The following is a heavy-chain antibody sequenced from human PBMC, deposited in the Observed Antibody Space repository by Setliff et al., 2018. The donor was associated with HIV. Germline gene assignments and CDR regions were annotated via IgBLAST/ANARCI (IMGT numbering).Heavy chain of an antibody. D-gene: IGHD3-22*01. Sequence: SETLSLTCAVSGGSISSGSYYWSWIRQPAGKGLEWIGRIFSSGSTSYNPSLKSRVTMSVDTSKNQFSLRLSSVTAADTAVYYCARDPVITMMVGPRFYFDYWGQGILVTVSS. CDR2: IFSSGST. CDR1: GGSISSGSYY. J-gene: IGHJ4*02. V-gene: IGHV4-61*02. CDR3: ARDPVITMMVGPRFYFDY.